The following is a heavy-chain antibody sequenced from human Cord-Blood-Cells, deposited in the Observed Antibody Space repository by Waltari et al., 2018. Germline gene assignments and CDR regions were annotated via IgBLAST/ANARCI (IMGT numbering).Heavy chain of an antibody. Sequence: QVQLVQSGAEVKKPGASVKVSCKASGYTFTGYYMHWVRQAPGQGLEWMGLVNPNSGGTNYEQKFQGSVTMIRDTSISTAYMGLSRLRSDDTAVYYCASLGPPYSSSYYFDYWGQGTLVTVSS. CDR3: ASLGPPYSSSYYFDY. CDR1: GYTFTGYY. J-gene: IGHJ4*02. V-gene: IGHV1-2*02. CDR2: VNPNSGGT. D-gene: IGHD6-6*01.